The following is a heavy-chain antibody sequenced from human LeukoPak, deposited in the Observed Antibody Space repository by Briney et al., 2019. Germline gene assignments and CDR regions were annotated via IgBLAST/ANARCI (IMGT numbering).Heavy chain of an antibody. V-gene: IGHV1-2*04. CDR1: GYTFTGYY. CDR2: INPNSGGT. CDR3: ARSGPYSSGGDPFDY. Sequence: APVKVSCKASGYTFTGYYMHWVRQAPGQGLEWMGWINPNSGGTNYAQKFQGWVTMTRDTSISTAYMELSRLRSDDTAVYYCARSGPYSSGGDPFDYWGQGTLVTVSS. D-gene: IGHD6-19*01. J-gene: IGHJ4*02.